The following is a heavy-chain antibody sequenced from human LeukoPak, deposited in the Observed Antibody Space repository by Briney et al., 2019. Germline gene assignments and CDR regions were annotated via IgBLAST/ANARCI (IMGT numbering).Heavy chain of an antibody. J-gene: IGHJ4*01. CDR3: ARHTVGFCSGGSCPYYFDY. CDR1: GGSITSYY. CDR2: IYYTGTA. Sequence: SETLSLTCTVSGGSITSYYWSWIRQPPGKGLEWIGYIYYTGTANYNPSLQSRVTISVDTSQNQFSLKLSSVTAADTAVYYCARHTVGFCSGGSCPYYFDYWGQGTLVTVSS. D-gene: IGHD2-15*01. V-gene: IGHV4-59*08.